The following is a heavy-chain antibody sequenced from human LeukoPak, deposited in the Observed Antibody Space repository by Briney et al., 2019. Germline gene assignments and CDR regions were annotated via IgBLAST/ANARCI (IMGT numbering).Heavy chain of an antibody. CDR3: ARDPDSSGWSSKDY. J-gene: IGHJ4*02. CDR1: GFTFSRYW. CDR2: INSDGSST. Sequence: PGGSLGLSCAASGFTFSRYWMHWVRQAPGKGLVWVSRINSDGSSTTYADSVRGRFTISRDNAKNTLYMQMNSLRAEDTAVYYCARDPDSSGWSSKDYWGQGTLVTVSS. D-gene: IGHD6-19*01. V-gene: IGHV3-74*01.